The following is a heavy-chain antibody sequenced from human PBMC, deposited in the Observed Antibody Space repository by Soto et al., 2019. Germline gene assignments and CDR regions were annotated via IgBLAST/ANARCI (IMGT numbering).Heavy chain of an antibody. CDR2: ISGSGGST. J-gene: IGHJ4*02. CDR3: AKGPVPAAYY. CDR1: GFTFSSYW. V-gene: IGHV3-23*01. D-gene: IGHD2-2*01. Sequence: GGSLRLSCAASGFTFSSYWMSWVRQAPGKGLEWVSAISGSGGSTYYADSVKGRFTISRDNSKNTLFLQMNSLTAEDTAVYYCAKGPVPAAYYWGQGTLVTVSS.